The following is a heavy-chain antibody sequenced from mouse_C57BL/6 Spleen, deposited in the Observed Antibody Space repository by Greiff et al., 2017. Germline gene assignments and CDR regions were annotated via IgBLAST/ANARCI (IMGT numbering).Heavy chain of an antibody. J-gene: IGHJ1*03. V-gene: IGHV3-6*01. D-gene: IGHD1-1*01. Sequence: EVQLQESGPGLVKPSQSLSLTCSVTGYSITSGYYWNWIRQFPGNKLEWMGYISYDGSNNYNPSLKNRISITRDTSKNQYFLKLNSVTTEDTATYYCARGTTEGYFDVWGTGTTVTVSS. CDR3: ARGTTEGYFDV. CDR2: ISYDGSN. CDR1: GYSITSGYY.